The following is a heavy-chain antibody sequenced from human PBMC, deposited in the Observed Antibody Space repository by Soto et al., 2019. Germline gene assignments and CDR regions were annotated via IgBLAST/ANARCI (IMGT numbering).Heavy chain of an antibody. CDR3: VRALYYQGYYQAHY. V-gene: IGHV1-18*01. D-gene: IGHD3-16*01. CDR1: GYIFISYG. Sequence: VASLKVSCKACGYIFISYGINWVGQAPGQGLGWMGWIRPYNGDTKYAQNLQGRVTMTTDTSTSTAYMEMRSLRSDDTAGFHCVRALYYQGYYQAHYWGPGTLV. J-gene: IGHJ4*01. CDR2: IRPYNGDT.